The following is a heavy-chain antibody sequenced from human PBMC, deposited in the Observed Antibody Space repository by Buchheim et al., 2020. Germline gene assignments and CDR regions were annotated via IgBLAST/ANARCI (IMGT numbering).Heavy chain of an antibody. V-gene: IGHV1-69*02. CDR3: ARGGVVVSTPGNYYYGMDV. CDR1: GGTFSSYT. D-gene: IGHD3-22*01. CDR2: IIPILGIA. J-gene: IGHJ6*02. Sequence: QVQLVQSGAEVKKPGSSVKVSCKASGGTFSSYTISWVRQAPGQGLEWMGRIIPILGIANYAQKFQGRVTITADKSTSTAYMELSSLRSEDTAVYYCARGGVVVSTPGNYYYGMDVWGQGTT.